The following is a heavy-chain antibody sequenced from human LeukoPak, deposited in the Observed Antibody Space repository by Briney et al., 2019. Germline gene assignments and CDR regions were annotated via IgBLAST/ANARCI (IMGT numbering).Heavy chain of an antibody. J-gene: IGHJ6*03. V-gene: IGHV3-30*04. CDR2: ISYDGSNK. Sequence: GGSLRLSCAASGFAFSSYAVHWVRQAPGKGLEWVAVISYDGSNKYYADSVKGRFTISRDNSKNTLYLQMNSLRAEDTAVYYCASGRQLVPYYYYMDVWGKGTTVTVSS. CDR1: GFAFSSYA. D-gene: IGHD6-6*01. CDR3: ASGRQLVPYYYYMDV.